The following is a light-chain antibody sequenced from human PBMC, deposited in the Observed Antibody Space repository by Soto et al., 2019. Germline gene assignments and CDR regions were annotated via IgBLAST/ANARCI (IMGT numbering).Light chain of an antibody. CDR2: DVS. CDR3: NSYLTSIVA. J-gene: IGLJ2*01. CDR1: SGDVGTYHH. Sequence: QSALTQPASVSGSLGQSITISCTGTSGDVGTYHHVSWYQQHPGKAPKILIFDVSSRPSGISGRFSGSKSGNTASLTISGLQADDDDDYYCNSYLTSIVAFGGGTKLTVL. V-gene: IGLV2-14*03.